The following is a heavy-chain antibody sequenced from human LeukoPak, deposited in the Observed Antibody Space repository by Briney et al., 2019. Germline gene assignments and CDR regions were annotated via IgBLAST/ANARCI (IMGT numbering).Heavy chain of an antibody. Sequence: ASVKVSCKVSGYTLTELSMHWVRQAPGKGLEWMGGFDPEDGETIYAQKFQGRVTMTEDTSTETAYMELSSLRSEDTAVYYCARADYGGIPTGYWGQGTLVTVSS. V-gene: IGHV1-24*01. CDR1: GYTLTELS. J-gene: IGHJ4*02. D-gene: IGHD4-23*01. CDR3: ARADYGGIPTGY. CDR2: FDPEDGET.